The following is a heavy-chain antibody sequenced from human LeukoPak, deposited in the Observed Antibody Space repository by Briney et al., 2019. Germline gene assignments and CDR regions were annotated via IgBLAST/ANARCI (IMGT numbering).Heavy chain of an antibody. CDR2: MSPNSGNT. Sequence: ASVKVSCKASGYTFTSYDINWVRQATGQGLEWMGWMSPNSGNTGYAQKFQGRVTMTRNTSISTAYMELSSLRSEDTAVYYCARGLPRYCSSTSCYPNWFDPWGQGTLVTVSS. CDR1: GYTFTSYD. J-gene: IGHJ5*02. V-gene: IGHV1-8*01. CDR3: ARGLPRYCSSTSCYPNWFDP. D-gene: IGHD2-2*01.